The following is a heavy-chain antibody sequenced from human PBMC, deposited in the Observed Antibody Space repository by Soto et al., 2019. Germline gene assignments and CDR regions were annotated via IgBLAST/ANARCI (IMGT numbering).Heavy chain of an antibody. CDR2: ISGSNGAT. D-gene: IGHD5-12*01. J-gene: IGHJ5*01. V-gene: IGHV1-18*04. Sequence: ASVKVSCKFSGYNFINYGMTWVRQAPGQGLEWMGWISGSNGATKYAQRFQARVTLTTDTSTNTAYMELRSLRLDDTAVYYCARDSKWLIINGNWFDSWGQGTLVTVSS. CDR3: ARDSKWLIINGNWFDS. CDR1: GYNFINYG.